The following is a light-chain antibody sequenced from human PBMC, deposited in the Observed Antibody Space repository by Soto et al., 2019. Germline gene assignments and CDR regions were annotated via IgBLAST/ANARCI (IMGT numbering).Light chain of an antibody. CDR3: KQYATSPTA. Sequence: ENVLTQSPGTLSLSPGERATLSCRASQSVSSSYLAWYQHKPGQAPRFLIYGASTRATGIPDRFSGSGSGTDFTLTIRRLEPEDFAVYYCKQYATSPTAFGQGTKVDIK. J-gene: IGKJ1*01. CDR1: QSVSSSY. CDR2: GAS. V-gene: IGKV3-20*01.